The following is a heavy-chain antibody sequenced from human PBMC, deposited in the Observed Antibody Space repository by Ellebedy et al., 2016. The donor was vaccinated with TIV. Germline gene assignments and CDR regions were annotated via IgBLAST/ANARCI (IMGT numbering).Heavy chain of an antibody. CDR2: IYPGDSDT. CDR1: GYSFTNYW. J-gene: IGHJ4*02. D-gene: IGHD6-19*01. V-gene: IGHV5-51*01. Sequence: KVSCKGSGYSFTNYWIGWVRQMPGKGLEWMGIIYPGDSDTRYSPSFKGQVTISADKSISTAYLQWSSLKASDTAMYYCARLSGGWYGPPYYFDSWGQGTLVTVSS. CDR3: ARLSGGWYGPPYYFDS.